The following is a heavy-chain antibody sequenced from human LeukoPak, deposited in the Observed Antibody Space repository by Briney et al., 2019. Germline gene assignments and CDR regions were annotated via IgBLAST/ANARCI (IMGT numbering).Heavy chain of an antibody. J-gene: IGHJ4*02. CDR2: INPSGGST. D-gene: IGHD6-19*01. V-gene: IGHV1-46*01. Sequence: GASVKVSCKASGYTFTSYYIHRVRQAPGQGLEWMGIINPSGGSTSYAQKFQGRVTMIRDMSTNTVYMELSSLRSEDTAVYYCARESSAVAAGHYWGQGTLVTVSS. CDR1: GYTFTSYY. CDR3: ARESSAVAAGHY.